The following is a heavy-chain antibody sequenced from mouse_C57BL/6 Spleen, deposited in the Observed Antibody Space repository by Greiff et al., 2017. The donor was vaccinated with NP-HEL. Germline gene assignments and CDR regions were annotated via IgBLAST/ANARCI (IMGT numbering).Heavy chain of an antibody. CDR3: ARGGSGTNYFDY. Sequence: VQLQQPGAELVMPGASVKLSCKASGYTFTSYWMHWVKQRPGQGLEWIGEIAPSDSYTNYNQQFKGKSTLTVDKSSSTAYMQLSSLTSEDSAVYYCARGGSGTNYFDYWGQGTTLTVSS. CDR1: GYTFTSYW. J-gene: IGHJ2*01. D-gene: IGHD4-1*01. CDR2: IAPSDSYT. V-gene: IGHV1-69*01.